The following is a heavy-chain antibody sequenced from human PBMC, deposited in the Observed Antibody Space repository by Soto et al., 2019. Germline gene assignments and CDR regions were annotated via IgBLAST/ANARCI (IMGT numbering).Heavy chain of an antibody. J-gene: IGHJ4*02. D-gene: IGHD1-20*01. CDR1: GGSISSGGYY. V-gene: IGHV4-31*03. CDR2: IYYSGST. CDR3: ARDRDNWNYPDY. Sequence: QVQLQESGPGLVKPSQTLSLTCTVSGGSISSGGYYWSWIRQHPGKGLEWIGYIYYSGSTYYNPSLKSRVTISVDTSKNQCSLKLSSVTAADTAVYYCARDRDNWNYPDYWGQGTLVTVSS.